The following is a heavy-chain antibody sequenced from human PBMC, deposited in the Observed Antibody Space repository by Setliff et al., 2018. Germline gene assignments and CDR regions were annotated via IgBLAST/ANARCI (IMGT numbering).Heavy chain of an antibody. Sequence: GGSLRLSCAASGFTFXXXXXGWVRQAPGKGLEWVGRIKSKTDGGTTDYAAPVKGRFTTSRDDSKNTMYLQMNSLKTXDTTVYYCTTKVVMKPAQSTENYYYGMDVWGQGTTVTVSS. V-gene: IGHV3-15*01. J-gene: IGHJ6*02. CDR3: TTKVVMKPAQSTENYYYGMDV. CDR1: GFTFXXXX. D-gene: IGHD3-16*02. CDR2: IKSKTDGGTT.